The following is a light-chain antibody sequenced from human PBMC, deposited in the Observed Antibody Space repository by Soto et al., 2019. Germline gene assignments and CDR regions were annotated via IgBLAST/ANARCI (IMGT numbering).Light chain of an antibody. CDR1: QSISSY. CDR3: QPSYSTPPLT. CDR2: AAS. V-gene: IGKV1-39*01. Sequence: DIPMTQSPSSLSASVGDRVTITCRASQSISSYLNWYQQKPGKAPKLLIYAASSLQSGVPSRFSGSGSGTDFTLTISSLQPEDFATYYCQPSYSTPPLTFGGGTKVEIK. J-gene: IGKJ4*01.